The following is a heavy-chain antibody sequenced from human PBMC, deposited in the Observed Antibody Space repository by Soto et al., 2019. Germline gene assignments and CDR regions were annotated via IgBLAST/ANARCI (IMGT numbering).Heavy chain of an antibody. D-gene: IGHD3-10*01. J-gene: IGHJ4*02. CDR1: GGSISSYY. V-gene: IGHV4-59*01. CDR3: ARVVRQYYYGSGSYYYFDY. CDR2: IYYSGST. Sequence: PSETLSLTCTVSGGSISSYYWSWIRQPPGKGLEWIGYIYYSGSTNYNPSLKSRVTISVDTSKNQFSLKLSSVTAADTAVYYCARVVRQYYYGSGSYYYFDYWGQGTLVTVSS.